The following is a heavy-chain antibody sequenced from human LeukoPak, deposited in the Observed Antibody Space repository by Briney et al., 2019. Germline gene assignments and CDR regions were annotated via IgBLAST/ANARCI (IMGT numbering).Heavy chain of an antibody. Sequence: GGSLRLSCAASGFTFSNAWMSWVRQAPGKGLEWVGRIKSKTDGGTTDYAAPVKGRFTISRDDSKNTLYLQMNSLKTEDTAVYYCTKFGYSPPPDFDYWGQGTLVTVSS. V-gene: IGHV3-15*01. D-gene: IGHD3-10*01. CDR2: IKSKTDGGTT. CDR1: GFTFSNAW. CDR3: TKFGYSPPPDFDY. J-gene: IGHJ4*02.